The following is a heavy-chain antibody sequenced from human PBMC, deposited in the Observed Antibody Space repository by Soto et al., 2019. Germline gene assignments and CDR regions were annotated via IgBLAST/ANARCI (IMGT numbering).Heavy chain of an antibody. J-gene: IGHJ4*02. D-gene: IGHD6-19*01. V-gene: IGHV4-4*07. CDR1: GGSISSYY. CDR2: IYTSGST. Sequence: ASETLSLTCTVSGGSISSYYWSWIRQPAGKGLEWIGRIYTSGSTNYNPSLKSRVTMSVDTSKNQFSLKLSSVTAADTAVYYCARDPNGIAVAGTFDYWGQGTLVTVSS. CDR3: ARDPNGIAVAGTFDY.